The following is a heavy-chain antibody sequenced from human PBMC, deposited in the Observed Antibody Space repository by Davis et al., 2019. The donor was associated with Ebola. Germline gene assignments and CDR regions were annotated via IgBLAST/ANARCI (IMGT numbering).Heavy chain of an antibody. Sequence: MPSETLSLTCTVSDASFSIPTYYWSWIRQPPGKGLEWIGSIYYSGSTYYNPSLKSRVTISADSSKNHFSLRLNSVTAADTAVYYCAKAVDYEEAFDVWGQGTMVTVSS. V-gene: IGHV4-39*02. CDR3: AKAVDYEEAFDV. J-gene: IGHJ3*01. D-gene: IGHD4-17*01. CDR1: DASFSIPTYY. CDR2: IYYSGST.